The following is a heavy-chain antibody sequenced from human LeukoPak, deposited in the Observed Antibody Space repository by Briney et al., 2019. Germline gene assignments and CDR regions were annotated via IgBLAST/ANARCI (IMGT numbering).Heavy chain of an antibody. Sequence: KPSETLSLTCTVSGGSISSYYWSWIRQPAGKGLEWIGRIYTSGSTNYNPSLKSRVTMSVDTSKNQFSLKLSSVTAADTAVYYCARSSGYSGYGAYYYYYYYMDVWGKGTTATVSS. CDR1: GGSISSYY. V-gene: IGHV4-4*07. D-gene: IGHD5-12*01. J-gene: IGHJ6*03. CDR3: ARSSGYSGYGAYYYYYYYMDV. CDR2: IYTSGST.